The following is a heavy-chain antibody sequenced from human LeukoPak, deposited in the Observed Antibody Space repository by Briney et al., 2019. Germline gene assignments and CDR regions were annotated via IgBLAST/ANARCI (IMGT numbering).Heavy chain of an antibody. CDR2: ISSSSSYI. Sequence: GGSLRLSCAASGFTFSSYSMNWVRQAPGKGLEWVSSISSSSSYIYHADSVKGRFTISRDNAKNSLYLQMNSLRAEDTAVYYCASPDNYYGSGSYVIWGQGTLVTVSS. J-gene: IGHJ4*02. V-gene: IGHV3-21*01. D-gene: IGHD3-10*01. CDR3: ASPDNYYGSGSYVI. CDR1: GFTFSSYS.